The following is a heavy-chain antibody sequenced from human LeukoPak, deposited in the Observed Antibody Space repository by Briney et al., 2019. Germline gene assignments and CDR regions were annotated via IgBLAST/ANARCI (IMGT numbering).Heavy chain of an antibody. J-gene: IGHJ6*03. D-gene: IGHD1-14*01. Sequence: SETLSLTCAVYGGSFSGYYWSWICQPPGKGLEWIGEINHSGSTNYNPSLKSRVTISVDTSKNQFSLKLSSVTAADTAVYYCARWGITGTTPGYYYYYMDVWGKGTTVTVSS. CDR3: ARWGITGTTPGYYYYYMDV. CDR2: INHSGST. V-gene: IGHV4-34*01. CDR1: GGSFSGYY.